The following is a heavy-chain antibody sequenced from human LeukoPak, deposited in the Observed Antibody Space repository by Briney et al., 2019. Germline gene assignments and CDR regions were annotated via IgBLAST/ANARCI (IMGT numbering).Heavy chain of an antibody. Sequence: GGSLRLSCAASGFTFSGYEMNWVRQAPGKGLEWVSYISGSGNTKYYADSVTGRFTISRDKAKNSMYLQMNSLRAEDTAVYYCARTLAGTTSFHYGMDVWGQGTTVTVSS. CDR2: ISGSGNTK. J-gene: IGHJ6*02. D-gene: IGHD1-7*01. V-gene: IGHV3-48*03. CDR1: GFTFSGYE. CDR3: ARTLAGTTSFHYGMDV.